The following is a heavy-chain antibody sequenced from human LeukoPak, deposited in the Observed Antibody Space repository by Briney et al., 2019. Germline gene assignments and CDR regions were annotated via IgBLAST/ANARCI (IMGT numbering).Heavy chain of an antibody. CDR1: GFTFSSYD. CDR3: ASGAEGWNY. CDR2: IGKSGHA. D-gene: IGHD2-15*01. Sequence: GGSLRLSCAASGFTFSSYDMHWVRQVTGKGPEWVSGIGKSGHAYYAGSVKGRFTISRENAKNSLYLQMNDLRAGDTAVYYCASGAEGWNYWGQGTLVTVS. V-gene: IGHV3-13*01. J-gene: IGHJ4*02.